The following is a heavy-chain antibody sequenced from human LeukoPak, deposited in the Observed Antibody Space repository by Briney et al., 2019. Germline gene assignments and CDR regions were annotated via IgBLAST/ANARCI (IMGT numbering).Heavy chain of an antibody. V-gene: IGHV1-2*06. J-gene: IGHJ6*02. CDR3: ARVRSLYGMDV. Sequence: ASVKVSCKVSGYTLTELSMHWVRQAPGEGLEWKGRINPNSGGTNYAQKFQGRVTMTRDTSISTAYMELSRLRSDDTAVYYCARVRSLYGMDVWGQGTTVTVSS. CDR1: GYTLTELS. CDR2: INPNSGGT.